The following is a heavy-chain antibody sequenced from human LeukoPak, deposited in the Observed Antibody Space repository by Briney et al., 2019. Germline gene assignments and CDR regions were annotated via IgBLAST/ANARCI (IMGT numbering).Heavy chain of an antibody. J-gene: IGHJ3*02. CDR2: IYSGGST. CDR1: GFTVSSNY. V-gene: IGHV3-53*01. D-gene: IGHD2-2*01. Sequence: PGGSLRLSCAASGFTVSSNYMSWVRQAPGKGLEWVSVIYSGGSTHYADSVKGRFTISRDNSKNTLYLQMNSLRAEDTAVYYCARGEGCSSSGCNMTYAFNIWGQGTMATVSS. CDR3: ARGEGCSSSGCNMTYAFNI.